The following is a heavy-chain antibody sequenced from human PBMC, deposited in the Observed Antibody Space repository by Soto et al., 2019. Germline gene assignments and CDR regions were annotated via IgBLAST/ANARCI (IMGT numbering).Heavy chain of an antibody. J-gene: IGHJ3*02. D-gene: IGHD4-17*01. CDR3: ARLKRYYGGNPRYAFDI. CDR1: GGSFSGYY. V-gene: IGHV4-34*01. CDR2: INHSGST. Sequence: PSETLSLTCAVYGGSFSGYYWSWIRQPPGKGLEWIGEINHSGSTNYNPSLKSRVTISVDTSKNQFSLKLSSVTAADTAVYYCARLKRYYGGNPRYAFDIWGQGTMVTVSS.